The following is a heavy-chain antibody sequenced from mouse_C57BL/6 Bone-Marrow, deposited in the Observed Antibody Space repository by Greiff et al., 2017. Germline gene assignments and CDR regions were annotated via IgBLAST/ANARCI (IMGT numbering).Heavy chain of an antibody. V-gene: IGHV1-26*01. Sequence: EVQLQQSGPELVKPGASVKISCKASGYTFTDYYMNWVKQSHGKSLEWIGDINPNNGGTSYNQKFKGKATLTVDKSSSTAYMELRSLTSEDSAVYYCARSGGYEGFAYWGQGTLVTVSA. D-gene: IGHD2-2*01. CDR3: ARSGGYEGFAY. CDR1: GYTFTDYY. CDR2: INPNNGGT. J-gene: IGHJ3*01.